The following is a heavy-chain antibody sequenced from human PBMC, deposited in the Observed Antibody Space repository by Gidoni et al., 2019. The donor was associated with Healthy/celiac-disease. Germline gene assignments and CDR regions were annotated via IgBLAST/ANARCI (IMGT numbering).Heavy chain of an antibody. Sequence: QVQLVQSGAEVKNPGSSVKVSCKASGGHFSSYAISWVRQAPGQGLEWMGGIFPIFGTANYAQKFQGRVTITADKSTSTAYMELSSLRSEDTAVYYCAREDTVTTFWFDPWGQGTLVTVSS. J-gene: IGHJ5*02. CDR3: AREDTVTTFWFDP. CDR2: IFPIFGTA. CDR1: GGHFSSYA. V-gene: IGHV1-69*06. D-gene: IGHD4-17*01.